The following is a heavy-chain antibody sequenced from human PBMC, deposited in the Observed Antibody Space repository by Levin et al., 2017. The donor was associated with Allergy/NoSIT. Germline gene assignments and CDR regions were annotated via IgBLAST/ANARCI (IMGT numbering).Heavy chain of an antibody. CDR2: ISGRGGTT. CDR1: GLTFSSYD. Sequence: GESLKISCAASGLTFSSYDMSWVRQAPGKGLEWVSSISGRGGTTYYADSLKGRFTISRDNSKNTLYLQMSSLTAEDTAIYYCAKGGGFVDAYAFDIWGQGTMVTVS. D-gene: IGHD3-16*01. J-gene: IGHJ3*02. CDR3: AKGGGFVDAYAFDI. V-gene: IGHV3-23*01.